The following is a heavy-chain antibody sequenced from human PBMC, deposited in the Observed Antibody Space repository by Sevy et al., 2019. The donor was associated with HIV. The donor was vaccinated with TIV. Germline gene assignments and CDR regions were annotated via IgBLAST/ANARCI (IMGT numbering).Heavy chain of an antibody. D-gene: IGHD2-2*01. V-gene: IGHV4-59*01. Sequence: SETLSLTCTVSGGSISGYYWSWIRQPPGKGLEWIGYIYYSGSTDYNPSLKSRVTISVDTSKNQFSLELSSVTAADTAVYYCARVPSSSTSGYGYYFDYRGQGTLVTASS. CDR3: ARVPSSSTSGYGYYFDY. CDR2: IYYSGST. J-gene: IGHJ4*02. CDR1: GGSISGYY.